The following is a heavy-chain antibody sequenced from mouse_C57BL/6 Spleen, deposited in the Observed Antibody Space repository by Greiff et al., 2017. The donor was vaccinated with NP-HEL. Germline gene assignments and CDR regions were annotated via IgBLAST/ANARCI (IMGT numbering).Heavy chain of an antibody. Sequence: VHVQQSGAELVKPGASVKLSCTASGFNFTDYYMHWVKQRPEQGLEWIGRIDPEDGETKYAPKFQGKATITADTSSNTAYLQLSSLTSEDTAVYYGARETGYRNYEGLDYWGQGTTLTVSS. CDR3: ARETGYRNYEGLDY. CDR1: GFNFTDYY. D-gene: IGHD2-5*01. J-gene: IGHJ2*01. V-gene: IGHV14-2*01. CDR2: IDPEDGET.